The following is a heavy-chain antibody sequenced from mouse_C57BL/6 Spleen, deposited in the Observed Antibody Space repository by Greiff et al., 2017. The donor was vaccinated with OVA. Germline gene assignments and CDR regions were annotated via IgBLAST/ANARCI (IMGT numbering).Heavy chain of an antibody. D-gene: IGHD2-5*01. CDR2: INYDGSST. J-gene: IGHJ4*01. CDR3: ARDGDYSNYVAMDY. Sequence: EVKVVESEGGLVQPGSSMKLSCTASGFTFSDYYMAWVRQVPEKGLEWVANINYDGSSTYYLDSLKSRFIISRDNAKNILYLQMSSLKSEDTATYYCARDGDYSNYVAMDYWGQGTSVTVSS. CDR1: GFTFSDYY. V-gene: IGHV5-16*01.